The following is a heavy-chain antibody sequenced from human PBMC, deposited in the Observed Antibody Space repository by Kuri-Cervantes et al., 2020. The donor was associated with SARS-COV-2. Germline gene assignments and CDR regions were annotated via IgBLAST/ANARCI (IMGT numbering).Heavy chain of an antibody. V-gene: IGHV3-48*01. D-gene: IGHD6-6*01. CDR1: GFTFSSYS. Sequence: GESLKISCAASGFTFSSYSMNWVRQAPGKGLEWVSYISSSSSTIYYADSVKGRFTISRDNAKNSLYLQVNSLRAEDTAVYYCAREQLVLDYWGQGTLVTVSS. J-gene: IGHJ4*02. CDR2: ISSSSSTI. CDR3: AREQLVLDY.